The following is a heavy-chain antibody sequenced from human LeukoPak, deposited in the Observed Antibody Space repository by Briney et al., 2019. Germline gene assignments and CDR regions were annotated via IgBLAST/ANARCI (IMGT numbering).Heavy chain of an antibody. CDR3: ARDRTVVTPAYDFDY. V-gene: IGHV1-69*13. J-gene: IGHJ4*02. CDR2: IIPIFGTA. CDR1: RGTFSSYA. Sequence: ASVKVSCKASRGTFSSYAISWVRQAPGQGLEWMGGIIPIFGTANYAQKFQGRVTITADESTSTAYMELSSLRSEDTAVYYCARDRTVVTPAYDFDYWGQGTLVTVSS. D-gene: IGHD4-23*01.